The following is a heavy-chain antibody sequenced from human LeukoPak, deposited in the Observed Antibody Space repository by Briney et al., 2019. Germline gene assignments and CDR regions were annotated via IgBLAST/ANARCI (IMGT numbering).Heavy chain of an antibody. CDR3: GRQAYTASYYFVDY. D-gene: IGHD3-10*01. CDR1: GGSINSYY. Sequence: PSETLSLTCGVSGGSINSYYWGWVRQPAGKGLEWIGRIYTTGTTNYSPSLKSRLTMSLDTSKNHFSLKLRSVTAADTAVYYRGRQAYTASYYFVDYWSQGTLVTVSS. CDR2: IYTTGTT. J-gene: IGHJ4*02. V-gene: IGHV4-59*10.